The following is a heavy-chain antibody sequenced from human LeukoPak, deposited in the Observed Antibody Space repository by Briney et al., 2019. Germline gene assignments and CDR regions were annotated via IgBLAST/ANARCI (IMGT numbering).Heavy chain of an antibody. CDR2: IYYSGST. Sequence: SETLSLTCTVPGGSISSSSYYWGWIRQPPGKGLEWIGSIYYSGSTYYNPSLKSRVTISVDTSKNQFSLKLSSVTAADTAVYYCAGLTYYYDSSGYHLDYWGQGTLVTVSS. J-gene: IGHJ4*02. CDR3: AGLTYYYDSSGYHLDY. V-gene: IGHV4-39*01. D-gene: IGHD3-22*01. CDR1: GGSISSSSYY.